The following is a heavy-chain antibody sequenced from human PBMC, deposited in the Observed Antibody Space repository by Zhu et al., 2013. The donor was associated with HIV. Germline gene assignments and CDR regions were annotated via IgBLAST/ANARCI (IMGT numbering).Heavy chain of an antibody. D-gene: IGHD3-3*01. CDR2: INPNSGGT. J-gene: IGHJ4*02. Sequence: QVQLVQSGAEVKKPGASVKVSCKASGYTFTSYGISWVRQAPGQGLEWMGWINPNSGGTNYPQKFHGRVTMTRDTSISTAYLEVSRLRSDDTAVYYCAGPLNDFWSGLGYWGQGTLVTVSS. V-gene: IGHV1-2*02. CDR3: AGPLNDFWSGLGY. CDR1: GYTFTSYG.